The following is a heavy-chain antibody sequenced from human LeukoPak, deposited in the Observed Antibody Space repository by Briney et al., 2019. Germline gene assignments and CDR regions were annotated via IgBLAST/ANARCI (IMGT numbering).Heavy chain of an antibody. Sequence: GGSLRLSCAASGFTFSSYWMHWVRQAPGKGLVWVSGTNTDGSSTMYADSVKGRFTIARDNAKNTLYLQMNSLRAEDTAGYYCDGANAEHWGQGTLVTVSS. CDR1: GFTFSSYW. V-gene: IGHV3-74*03. D-gene: IGHD4/OR15-4a*01. CDR2: TNTDGSST. J-gene: IGHJ1*01. CDR3: DGANAEH.